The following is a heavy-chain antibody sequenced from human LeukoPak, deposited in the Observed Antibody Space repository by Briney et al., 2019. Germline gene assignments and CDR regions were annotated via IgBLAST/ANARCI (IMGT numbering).Heavy chain of an antibody. CDR1: VYTFTSYD. J-gene: IGHJ4*02. V-gene: IGHV1-8*01. CDR2: MNPNRGNT. Sequence: ASVKVSCKASVYTFTSYDINWVREATGQGREWMWWMNPNRGNTGYAQKLQGRVPMTRNTSIRTAYMELRRLRSEYTAVYYCARVRVGATRGAYWGQGTLVTVSS. CDR3: ARVRVGATRGAY. D-gene: IGHD1-26*01.